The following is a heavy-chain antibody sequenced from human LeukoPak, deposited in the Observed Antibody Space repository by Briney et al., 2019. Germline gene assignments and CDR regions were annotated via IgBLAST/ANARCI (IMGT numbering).Heavy chain of an antibody. CDR2: ISGSGDST. CDR1: GFTFSNYA. V-gene: IGHV3-23*01. J-gene: IGHJ4*02. Sequence: GGSLRLSCAASGFTFSNYAMSWVRQAPGKGLEWVSVISGSGDSTYYADSVEGRFTISRDNSKNTLYLQMNSLRAEDTAVYYCAKEHDSSGYSQTFFDYWGQGTLVTVSS. D-gene: IGHD3-22*01. CDR3: AKEHDSSGYSQTFFDY.